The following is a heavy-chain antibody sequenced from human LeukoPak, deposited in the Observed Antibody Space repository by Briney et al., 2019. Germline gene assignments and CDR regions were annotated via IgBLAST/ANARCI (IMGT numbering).Heavy chain of an antibody. J-gene: IGHJ4*02. CDR3: AKDTLTYCGGDCLGGYYFDY. D-gene: IGHD2-21*02. V-gene: IGHV3-23*01. CDR2: ISGSGGST. CDR1: GFTFSSYA. Sequence: PGGSLRLSCAASGFTFSSYAMSWVRQAPGKGLEWVSAISGSGGSTYYADSAKGRFTISRDNSKNTLYLQMNSLRAEDTAVYYCAKDTLTYCGGDCLGGYYFDYWGQGTLVTVSS.